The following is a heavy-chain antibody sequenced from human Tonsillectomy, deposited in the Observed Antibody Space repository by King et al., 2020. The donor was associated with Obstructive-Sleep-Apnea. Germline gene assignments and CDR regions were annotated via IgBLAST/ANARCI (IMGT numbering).Heavy chain of an antibody. CDR1: GFSISSGFY. Sequence: VQLQESGPGLVKPSETLSLTCSVSGFSISSGFYWGWVRQPSGKGLEWIANIYHSGTTYYNPSLKSRVTMSVDTSKNHISLTMTSMTAADTAVYYCARALTTVAWFDPWGQGSLVIVSS. D-gene: IGHD4-11*01. CDR2: IYHSGTT. J-gene: IGHJ5*02. V-gene: IGHV4-38-2*02. CDR3: ARALTTVAWFDP.